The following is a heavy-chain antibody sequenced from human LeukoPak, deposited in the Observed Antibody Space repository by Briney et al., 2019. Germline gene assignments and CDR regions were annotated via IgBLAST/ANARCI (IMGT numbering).Heavy chain of an antibody. Sequence: GGSLRLSCAASGFTVGSNYMNWVRQAPGKGLEWVSVIYSGTITYYADSVKGRFTISRDNSKNTVHLQVNSLRAEDTAVYFCARDALAMNGFDFWGQGTMVTVAS. CDR3: ARDALAMNGFDF. J-gene: IGHJ3*01. V-gene: IGHV3-53*01. D-gene: IGHD3-16*01. CDR2: IYSGTIT. CDR1: GFTVGSNY.